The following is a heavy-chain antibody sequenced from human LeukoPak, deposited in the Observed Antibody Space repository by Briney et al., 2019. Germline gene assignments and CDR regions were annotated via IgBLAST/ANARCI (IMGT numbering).Heavy chain of an antibody. D-gene: IGHD4-17*01. CDR1: GYSFTSQW. Sequence: PGESLKISCKGFGYSFTSQWIGWVRQMPGKGLEWMGIIYPGDSETKYSPSFQGQVTFSADRSISTAYLQWSSLKASDTAMYYCARKHDYGDFPFDYWGQGTLVTVSS. CDR2: IYPGDSET. V-gene: IGHV5-51*01. J-gene: IGHJ4*02. CDR3: ARKHDYGDFPFDY.